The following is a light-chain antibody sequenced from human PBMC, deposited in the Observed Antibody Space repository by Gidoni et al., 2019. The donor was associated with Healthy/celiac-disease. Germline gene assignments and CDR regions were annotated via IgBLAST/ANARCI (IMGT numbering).Light chain of an antibody. V-gene: IGLV1-51*01. CDR1: SSNIGNNY. J-gene: IGLJ2*01. CDR3: GTWDSSLSAVV. Sequence: QSVLTQPPSVSAAPGQKVTISCSGSSSNIGNNYVSWYQQLQGTAPKLLIYDNNKRPSGIPARFSGSKSGTSATLGITGLQTGDEADYYCGTWDSSLSAVVFGGGTKLTVL. CDR2: DNN.